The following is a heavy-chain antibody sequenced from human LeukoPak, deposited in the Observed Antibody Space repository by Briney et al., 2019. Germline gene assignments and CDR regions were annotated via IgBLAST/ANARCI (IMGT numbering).Heavy chain of an antibody. Sequence: GGSLRLSCSASGFTFSSYAMHWVRQAPGKGLEYVSAISSNGGSKDYADSVKGRFTISRENSKNTLYLQMSSLRAEDTAVYYCVKGRVVVVPAAPTQFDYWGQGTLVTVSS. CDR1: GFTFSSYA. J-gene: IGHJ4*02. V-gene: IGHV3-64D*06. CDR2: ISSNGGSK. CDR3: VKGRVVVVPAAPTQFDY. D-gene: IGHD2-2*01.